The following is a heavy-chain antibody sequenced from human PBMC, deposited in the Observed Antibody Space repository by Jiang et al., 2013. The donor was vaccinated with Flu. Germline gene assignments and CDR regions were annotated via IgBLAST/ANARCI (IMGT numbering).Heavy chain of an antibody. V-gene: IGHV4-59*13. CDR3: ATYYYDSSGYLNWFDP. Sequence: GLVKPSETLSLTCTVSGGSISSYYWSWIRQPPGKGLEWIGYIYYSGSTNYNPSLKSRVTISVDTSKNQFSLKLSSVTAADTAVYYCATYYYDSSGYLNWFDPWGQGTLVTVSS. D-gene: IGHD3-22*01. CDR1: GGSISSYY. CDR2: IYYSGST. J-gene: IGHJ5*02.